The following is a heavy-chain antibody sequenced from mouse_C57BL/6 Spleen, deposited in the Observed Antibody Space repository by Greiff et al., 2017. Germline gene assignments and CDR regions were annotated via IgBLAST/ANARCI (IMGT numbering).Heavy chain of an antibody. CDR1: GYTFTDYN. Sequence: DVQLQESGPELVKPGASVKIPCKASGYTFTDYNMDWLKQSHGKSLEWIGDINPNNGGTINNQKFKGKAALTVDKSSSTAYMELRSLTSEDTAVYYCAIYYDYDAWFAYWGQGTLVTVSA. CDR2: INPNNGGT. D-gene: IGHD2-4*01. J-gene: IGHJ3*01. V-gene: IGHV1-18*01. CDR3: AIYYDYDAWFAY.